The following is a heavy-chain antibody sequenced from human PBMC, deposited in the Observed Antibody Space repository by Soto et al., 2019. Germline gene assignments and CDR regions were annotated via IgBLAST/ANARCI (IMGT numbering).Heavy chain of an antibody. CDR1: AGSISSCY. CDR2: IYYSGST. V-gene: IGHV4-59*01. CDR3: AREDTPSSSVDY. J-gene: IGHJ4*02. Sequence: PSQTLSLTCTLAAGSISSCYWSWIRQPPGKGLEWIGYIYYSGSTNYNSSLKSRVTIAVDMSKNQFSLKLRSVPAADAAVYYCAREDTPSSSVDYWGKGTRVTV.